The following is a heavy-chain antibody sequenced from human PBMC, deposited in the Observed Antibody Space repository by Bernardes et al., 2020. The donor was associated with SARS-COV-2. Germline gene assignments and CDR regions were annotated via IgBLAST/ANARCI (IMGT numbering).Heavy chain of an antibody. J-gene: IGHJ4*02. CDR3: ACGGSCYFDY. CDR1: GFPFSNYN. D-gene: IGHD2-15*01. Sequence: GSLRRPCAASGFPFSNYNMNWVRQAPGKGLEWVSFISSSSSTIYYADSVKGRFTISRDNAKNSLYLQMNSLRDEDTAVYYCACGGSCYFDYWGQGTLVTVSS. V-gene: IGHV3-48*02. CDR2: ISSSSSTI.